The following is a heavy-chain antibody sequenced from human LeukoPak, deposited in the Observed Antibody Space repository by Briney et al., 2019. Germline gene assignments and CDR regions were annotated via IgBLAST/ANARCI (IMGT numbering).Heavy chain of an antibody. D-gene: IGHD2-2*01. Sequence: GGSLRLSCTASGFTVSSNYMSWVRQAPGKGLEWVSVIYSGGSTYYADSVKGRFTISRDNSKNTLYLQMNSLTAEDTAVYYCARVGVVPAAIPDGFDIWGQGTMVTVSS. J-gene: IGHJ3*02. CDR2: IYSGGST. CDR1: GFTVSSNY. CDR3: ARVGVVPAAIPDGFDI. V-gene: IGHV3-53*01.